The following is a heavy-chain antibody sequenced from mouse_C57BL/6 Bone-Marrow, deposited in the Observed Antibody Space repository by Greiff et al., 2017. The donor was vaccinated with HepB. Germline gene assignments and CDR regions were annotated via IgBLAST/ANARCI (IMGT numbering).Heavy chain of an antibody. CDR3: ARPLYSNYEAWFAY. Sequence: EVQLQQSGGGLVQPGGSLSLSCAASGFTFTDYYMSWVRQPPGKALEWLGFIRNKANGYTTEYSASVKGRFTISRDNSQSILYLQMNALRAEDSATYYCARPLYSNYEAWFAYWGQGTLVTVSA. CDR2: IRNKANGYTT. D-gene: IGHD2-5*01. V-gene: IGHV7-3*01. CDR1: GFTFTDYY. J-gene: IGHJ3*01.